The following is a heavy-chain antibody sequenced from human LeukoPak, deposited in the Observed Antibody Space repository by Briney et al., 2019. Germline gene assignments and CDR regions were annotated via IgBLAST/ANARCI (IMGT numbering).Heavy chain of an antibody. V-gene: IGHV3-30-3*01. D-gene: IGHD1-26*01. J-gene: IGHJ4*02. CDR1: GFTFSSYA. Sequence: GGSLRLFCAASGFTFSSYAMHWVRQAPGKGLEWVAVISYDGSNKYYADSVKGRFTISRDNSKNTLYLQMNSLRAEDTAVYYCARDSYSGSYFAFGGYWGQGTLVTVSS. CDR3: ARDSYSGSYFAFGGY. CDR2: ISYDGSNK.